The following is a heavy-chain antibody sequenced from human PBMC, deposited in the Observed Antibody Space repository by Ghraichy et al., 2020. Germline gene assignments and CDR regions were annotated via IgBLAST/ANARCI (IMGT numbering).Heavy chain of an antibody. Sequence: SETLSLTCTVSGGSIRSFYWSWIRQSPGKGLEWIGYMWHSGTTNYNPSLKSRVTISVDTSKNQFSLNLRSVIAADTAVYYCARSDFYCSGHGSFDIWGQGTMVTVSS. CDR2: MWHSGTT. CDR3: ARSDFYCSGHGSFDI. V-gene: IGHV4-59*01. CDR1: GGSIRSFY. D-gene: IGHD3-10*01. J-gene: IGHJ3*02.